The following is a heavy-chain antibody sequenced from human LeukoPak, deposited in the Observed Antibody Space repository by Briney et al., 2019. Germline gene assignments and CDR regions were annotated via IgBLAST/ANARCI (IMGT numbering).Heavy chain of an antibody. D-gene: IGHD6-19*01. CDR3: AKTTAGYGSGRFPGWPVDY. J-gene: IGHJ4*02. CDR1: GFTFNNYA. V-gene: IGHV3-23*01. CDR2: ISGSAGST. Sequence: GGSLRLSCAASGFTFNNYAVSWVRQAPGKGLEWVSAISGSAGSTYYADSVKGRFTISRDNSKNTVYLQMSSLTTEDTAVYYCAKTTAGYGSGRFPGWPVDYWGQGTLVSVSS.